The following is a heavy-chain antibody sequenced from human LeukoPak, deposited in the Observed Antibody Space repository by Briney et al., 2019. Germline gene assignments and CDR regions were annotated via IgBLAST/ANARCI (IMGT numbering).Heavy chain of an antibody. D-gene: IGHD6-25*01. V-gene: IGHV4-59*01. J-gene: IGHJ4*02. CDR2: IYHTGST. Sequence: PSETLSLTCTVSGGSLSSYYWSWIRQPPGNGLEWIANIYHTGSTNYNPSLSSRVTISIDTAKNQFSLKLTSVTAADTAVYYCARRGRNSSGWQDYLWGQGTLVTVSS. CDR1: GGSLSSYY. CDR3: ARRGRNSSGWQDYL.